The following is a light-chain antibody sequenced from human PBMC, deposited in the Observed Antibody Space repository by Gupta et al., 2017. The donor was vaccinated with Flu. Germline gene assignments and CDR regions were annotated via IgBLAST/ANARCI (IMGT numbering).Light chain of an antibody. CDR2: DNN. V-gene: IGLV3-21*02. CDR3: QVWDSSRDHLV. CDR1: NIGGEG. J-gene: IGLJ2*01. Sequence: SYVLTQPPSVSVAPGQTARVTCGGDNIGGEGVHWYQLKPGQAPVLVVYDNNDRPSGIPERFSCSNAGNTATPTITRVEAGDEADYFCQVWDSSRDHLVFGGGTKVTVL.